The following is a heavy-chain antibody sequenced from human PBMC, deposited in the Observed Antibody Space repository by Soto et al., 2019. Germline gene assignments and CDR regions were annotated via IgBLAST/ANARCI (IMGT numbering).Heavy chain of an antibody. CDR2: VSHDGRNT. D-gene: IGHD6-19*01. Sequence: VQLVESGGGVVQPGRSLRLSCAASGFTFSDYAMHWVRQAPGKGLEWVAVVSHDGRNTHYADSVKGRFTISRDSSKNTVSLEMSRLRAEDTAVYYCAKGGRQWLVTSGFNYWGQGALVSVSS. CDR1: GFTFSDYA. V-gene: IGHV3-30*18. CDR3: AKGGRQWLVTSGFNY. J-gene: IGHJ4*02.